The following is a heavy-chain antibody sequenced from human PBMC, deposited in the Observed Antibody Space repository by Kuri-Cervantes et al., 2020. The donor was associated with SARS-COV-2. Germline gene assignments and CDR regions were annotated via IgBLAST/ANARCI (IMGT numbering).Heavy chain of an antibody. CDR3: ARERGPDADGFDI. D-gene: IGHD3-10*01. V-gene: IGHV3-30-3*01. Sequence: GASLKISCAASGFFFGYYSMHWVRQAPGKGQEWVAGLSFDGNNDYYTQSVKGRFTISRDNSNNTLFLHMDSLCGDDTAVYYCARERGPDADGFDIWGQGTMVTVSS. J-gene: IGHJ3*02. CDR1: GFFFGYYS. CDR2: LSFDGNND.